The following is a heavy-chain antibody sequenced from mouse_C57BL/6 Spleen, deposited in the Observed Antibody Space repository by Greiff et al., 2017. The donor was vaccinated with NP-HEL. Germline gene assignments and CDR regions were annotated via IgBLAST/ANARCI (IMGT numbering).Heavy chain of an antibody. V-gene: IGHV1-64*01. D-gene: IGHD4-1*01. J-gene: IGHJ2*01. CDR3: ARRRPLEFDY. Sequence: VQLQQSGAELVKPGASVKLSCKASGYTFTSYWMHWVKQRPGQGLEWIGMIHPNSGSTNYNEKFKSKATLTVDKSSSTAYMQLSSLTSEDSAVYYCARRRPLEFDYWGQGTTLTVSS. CDR2: IHPNSGST. CDR1: GYTFTSYW.